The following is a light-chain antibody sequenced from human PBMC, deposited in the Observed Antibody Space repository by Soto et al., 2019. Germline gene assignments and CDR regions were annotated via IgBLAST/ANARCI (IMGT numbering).Light chain of an antibody. CDR1: QSVLYSSNNKSY. CDR2: WTS. J-gene: IGKJ1*01. Sequence: DIVMTQSPDSLAVSLVERATINCKSSQSVLYSSNNKSYLAWYQQKPGQPPKLLIYWTSTRESGVPDRFSGSGSGTDFTLTISSLQAEDVAVYYCQQYYSTPWTFGQGTKVDIK. CDR3: QQYYSTPWT. V-gene: IGKV4-1*01.